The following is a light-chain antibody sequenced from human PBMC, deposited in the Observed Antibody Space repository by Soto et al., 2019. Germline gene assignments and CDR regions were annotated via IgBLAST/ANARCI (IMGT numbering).Light chain of an antibody. CDR1: TSDVDDYNY. Sequence: QSALTQPASVSGSPGQSITISCTGTTSDVDDYNYVSWYQQHPGKAPKLIIYDVSSRPSGVSSRFSGSKSGNTASLTISGLQAEDEADYYCSSFTGSNTVAFGGGTKLTVL. CDR3: SSFTGSNTVA. J-gene: IGLJ2*01. CDR2: DVS. V-gene: IGLV2-14*03.